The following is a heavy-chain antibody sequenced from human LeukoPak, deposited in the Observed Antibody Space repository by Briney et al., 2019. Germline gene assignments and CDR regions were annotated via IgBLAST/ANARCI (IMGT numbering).Heavy chain of an antibody. Sequence: GASVKVSCKASGYSFAGYGISWVRQAPGQGLEWIGWISTYSGNTNYAHNLQGRITVTTETSTSTAYMALRSLRSDDTAVYYCARVGAAPGHFDYWGQGTQLTVSS. CDR1: GYSFAGYG. CDR3: ARVGAAPGHFDY. CDR2: ISTYSGNT. J-gene: IGHJ4*02. D-gene: IGHD6-13*01. V-gene: IGHV1-18*01.